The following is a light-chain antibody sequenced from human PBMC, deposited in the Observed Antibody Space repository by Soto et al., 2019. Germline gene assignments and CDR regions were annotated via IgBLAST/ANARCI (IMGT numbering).Light chain of an antibody. Sequence: QSVLTQPPSVSGAPGQRVTISCTGSSSNIGAGYDVHWYQQLPGTVPKLLIFAISDRPSGVPDRFSGSKSGTTASLAITGVQAEDEADYYCQSYDSSLSAVVFGGGTKLTVL. J-gene: IGLJ2*01. CDR2: AIS. V-gene: IGLV1-40*01. CDR3: QSYDSSLSAVV. CDR1: SSNIGAGYD.